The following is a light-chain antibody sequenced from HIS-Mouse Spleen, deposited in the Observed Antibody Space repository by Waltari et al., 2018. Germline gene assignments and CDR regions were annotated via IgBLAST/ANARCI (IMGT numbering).Light chain of an antibody. V-gene: IGKV1-9*01. CDR1: QGISSY. J-gene: IGKJ1*01. CDR3: QQLNSYPPT. Sequence: DIQLTQSPSFPSASVGDSVTITFRASQGISSYLAWYQQKPGKAPKLLIYAASTLQSGVPSRFSGSGSGTEFTLTISSLQPEDFATYYCQQLNSYPPTFGQGTKVEIK. CDR2: AAS.